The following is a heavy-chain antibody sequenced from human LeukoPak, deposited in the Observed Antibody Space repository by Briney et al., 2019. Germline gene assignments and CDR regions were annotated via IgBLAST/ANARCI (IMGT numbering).Heavy chain of an antibody. CDR1: GFTFSTFA. V-gene: IGHV3-21*01. D-gene: IGHD4-23*01. Sequence: GGSLRLSCAASGFTFSTFATIWVRQPPGKGLEWVSSIFPSGGEIHYADSVKGRFTISRDNAKNSLYLQMNSLRAEDTAVYYCASERYGGNSDAFDIWGQGTMVTVSS. CDR2: IFPSGGEI. CDR3: ASERYGGNSDAFDI. J-gene: IGHJ3*02.